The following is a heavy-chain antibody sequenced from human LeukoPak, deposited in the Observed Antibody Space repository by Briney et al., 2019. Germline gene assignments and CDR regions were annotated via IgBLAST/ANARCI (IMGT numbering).Heavy chain of an antibody. J-gene: IGHJ3*02. CDR1: GFTFSGYA. D-gene: IGHD1-26*01. V-gene: IGHV3-21*01. CDR2: ISSSSSYI. CDR3: ARDGGGSYSNAFDI. Sequence: GGSLRLSCAASGFTFSGYAMSWVRQAPGKGLEWVSSISSSSSYIYYADSVKGRFTISRDNAKNSLYLQMNSLRAEDTAVYYCARDGGGSYSNAFDIWGQGTMVTVSS.